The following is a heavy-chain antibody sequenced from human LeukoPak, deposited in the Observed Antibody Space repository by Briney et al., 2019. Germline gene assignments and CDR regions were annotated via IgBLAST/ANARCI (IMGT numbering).Heavy chain of an antibody. CDR3: ARGRGGFGYGMDV. Sequence: NSSETLSLTCAVYGGSFSGYYWSWIRQPPGKGLEWIGEINHSGSTNYNPSLKSRVTISVDTSQNQFSLKLNSVTAADTAVFYCARGRGGFGYGMDVWGQGTTVTVSS. CDR1: GGSFSGYY. CDR2: INHSGST. D-gene: IGHD3-10*01. J-gene: IGHJ6*02. V-gene: IGHV4-34*01.